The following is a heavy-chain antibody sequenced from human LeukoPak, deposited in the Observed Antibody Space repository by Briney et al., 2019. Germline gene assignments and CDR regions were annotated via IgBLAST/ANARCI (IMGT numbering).Heavy chain of an antibody. V-gene: IGHV3-7*01. CDR1: GFTFSSYW. CDR2: IKQDGSEK. J-gene: IGHJ6*02. D-gene: IGHD2-8*01. Sequence: GGSLRLSCAASGFTFSSYWMSWVRQAPVKGLEWVANIKQDGSEKYYVDSVKGRFTISRDNAKNSLYLQMNSLRAEDTAVYYCARSSIVLMVYAIPPYGMDVWGQGTTVTVSS. CDR3: ARSSIVLMVYAIPPYGMDV.